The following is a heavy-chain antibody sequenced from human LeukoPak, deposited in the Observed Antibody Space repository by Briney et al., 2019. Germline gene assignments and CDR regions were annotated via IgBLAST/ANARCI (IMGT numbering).Heavy chain of an antibody. V-gene: IGHV4-39*01. J-gene: IGHJ4*02. CDR3: ARLEPRIAVAGTRDY. D-gene: IGHD6-19*01. Sequence: SETLSLTCTVSGGSISSYYWGWIRQPPGKGLEWIGSIYYSGSTYYNPSLKSRVTISVDTSKNQFSLKLSSVTAADTAVYYCARLEPRIAVAGTRDYWGQGTLVTVSS. CDR2: IYYSGST. CDR1: GGSISSYY.